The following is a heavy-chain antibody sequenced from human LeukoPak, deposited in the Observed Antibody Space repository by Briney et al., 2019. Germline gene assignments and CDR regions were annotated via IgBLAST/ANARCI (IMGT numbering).Heavy chain of an antibody. Sequence: GGSLRLSCSASAFIFSSYAMHWVRQAPGKGLEYVSTISSNGRGTYYADSVKGRFTISRDNSKNTLYLQMSSLRAEDTAVYYCARDGDTAMVTHGMDVWGQGTTVTVSS. V-gene: IGHV3-64D*06. CDR3: ARDGDTAMVTHGMDV. CDR2: ISSNGRGT. D-gene: IGHD5-18*01. J-gene: IGHJ6*02. CDR1: AFIFSSYA.